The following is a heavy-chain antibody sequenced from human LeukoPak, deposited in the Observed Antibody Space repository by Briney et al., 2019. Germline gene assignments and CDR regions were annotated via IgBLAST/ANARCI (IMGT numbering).Heavy chain of an antibody. CDR3: ARHGTLAPIRYPLDY. J-gene: IGHJ4*02. V-gene: IGHV4-59*08. D-gene: IGHD5-24*01. Sequence: SETLSLTCTVSGGSISGYYWSWIRQAPGKGLEWIGNIYYSGSTNYNPSLKSRVTISVDTSKNQFSLNLSSVTAADTAVYYCARHGTLAPIRYPLDYWGQGALVTVSS. CDR1: GGSISGYY. CDR2: IYYSGST.